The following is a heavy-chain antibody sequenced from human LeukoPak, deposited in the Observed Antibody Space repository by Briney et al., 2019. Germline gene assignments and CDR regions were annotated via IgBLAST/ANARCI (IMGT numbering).Heavy chain of an antibody. CDR1: GFTFTTYS. D-gene: IGHD3-10*01. CDR3: ARGVDYYGSGSGNWFDP. CDR2: ISKSSTYI. Sequence: GGSLRLSCAASGFTFTTYSMNWVRQAPGKGLEWVSSISKSSTYIYYADSVKGRFTISRDNAKNSLYLQMNSLRVEDTAVYYCARGVDYYGSGSGNWFDPWGQGTLVTVSS. V-gene: IGHV3-21*01. J-gene: IGHJ5*02.